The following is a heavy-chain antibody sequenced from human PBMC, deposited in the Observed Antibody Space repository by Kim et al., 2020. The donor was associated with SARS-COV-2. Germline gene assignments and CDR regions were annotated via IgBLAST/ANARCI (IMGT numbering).Heavy chain of an antibody. CDR3: ARHGIGFYYYGMDV. J-gene: IGHJ6*02. V-gene: IGHV5-51*01. Sequence: SPSLQGQVTISADKSISTAYLQWSSLKASDTAMYYCARHGIGFYYYGMDVWGQGTTVTVSS. D-gene: IGHD1-20*01.